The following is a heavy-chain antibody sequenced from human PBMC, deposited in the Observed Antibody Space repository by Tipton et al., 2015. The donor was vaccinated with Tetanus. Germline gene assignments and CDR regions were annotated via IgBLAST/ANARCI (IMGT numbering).Heavy chain of an antibody. V-gene: IGHV4-59*01. CDR2: IYYSGST. Sequence: TLSLTCTVSGGSISSYYWSWIRQPPGKGLEWIGYIYYSGSTNYNPSLKSRVTISVDTSKNQFSLKLSSVTAADTAVYYCARDGHQQLGRGLYYYYGMDVWGQGTTVTVSS. J-gene: IGHJ6*02. CDR1: GGSISSYY. CDR3: ARDGHQQLGRGLYYYYGMDV. D-gene: IGHD6-6*01.